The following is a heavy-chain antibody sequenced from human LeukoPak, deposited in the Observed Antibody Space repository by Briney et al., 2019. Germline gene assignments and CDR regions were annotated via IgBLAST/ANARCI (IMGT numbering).Heavy chain of an antibody. J-gene: IGHJ4*02. CDR1: GFTFSSYG. V-gene: IGHV3-30*02. CDR3: AKDGGHYFVDY. CDR2: TRYDGSTK. D-gene: IGHD3-9*01. Sequence: GGSLRLSRAPAGFTFSSYGMHWVRQAPGKGLEWVAYTRYDGSTKYHVDSVKGRFTISRDNSKNTLYLQMNSLRAEDTALYYCAKDGGHYFVDYWGQGTLVTVSS.